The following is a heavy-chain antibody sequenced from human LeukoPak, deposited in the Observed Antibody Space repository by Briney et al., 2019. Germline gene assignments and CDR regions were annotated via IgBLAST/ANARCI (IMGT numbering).Heavy chain of an antibody. CDR3: ARRSRVSSSWYQVVGAFDI. CDR2: SYYSGNT. CDR1: GGSITTTTYY. J-gene: IGHJ3*02. D-gene: IGHD6-13*01. Sequence: KPSETLSLTCTLSGGSITTTTYYWGWIRQPPGKGLEWIGSSYYSGNTYYNPSLKSRLTISIDTSRKQFSLKLSSVTAADTAVYYCARRSRVSSSWYQVVGAFDIWGQGTMVTVSS. V-gene: IGHV4-39*01.